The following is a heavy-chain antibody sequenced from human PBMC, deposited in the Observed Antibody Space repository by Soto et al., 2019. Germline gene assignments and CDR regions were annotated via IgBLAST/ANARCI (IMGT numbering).Heavy chain of an antibody. CDR2: IVPIFGTT. CDR1: GGTFSNYA. V-gene: IGHV1-69*12. Sequence: QVQLAQSGAEVKKPGSSVKVSCKASGGTFSNYAISWVRQAPGQGLEWMGGIVPIFGTTYYAQKFQGRVTIIADDSTTTAYLELSSLRSEDTAMYYCARVEAVAGIYNYHGLDVWGQGTAVSVSS. CDR3: ARVEAVAGIYNYHGLDV. D-gene: IGHD6-19*01. J-gene: IGHJ6*02.